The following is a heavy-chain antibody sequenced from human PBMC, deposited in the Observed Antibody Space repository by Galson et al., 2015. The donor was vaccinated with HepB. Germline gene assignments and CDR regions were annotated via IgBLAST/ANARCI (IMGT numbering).Heavy chain of an antibody. CDR1: GFTFSDYY. CDR3: ARGRITMVRGVIIGLQFDY. CDR2: ISSSSSYT. D-gene: IGHD3-10*01. Sequence: SLRLSCAASGFTFSDYYMSWIRQAPGKGLEWVSYISSSSSYTNYADSVKGRFTISRDNAKNSLYLQMNSLRAEDTAVYYCARGRITMVRGVIIGLQFDYWGQGTLVTVSS. V-gene: IGHV3-11*06. J-gene: IGHJ4*02.